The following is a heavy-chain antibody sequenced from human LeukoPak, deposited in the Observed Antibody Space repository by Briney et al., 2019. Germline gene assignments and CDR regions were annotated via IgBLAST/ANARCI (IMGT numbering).Heavy chain of an antibody. D-gene: IGHD6-13*01. V-gene: IGHV3-33*01. CDR2: IWYDGSNK. Sequence: GGSLRLSCAASGFTFGSYGMHWVRQAPGRGLEWVAVIWYDGSNKYYADSVKGRFTISRDNSKNTLYLQMNSLRAEDTAVYYCARERVAAAGRVIDYWGQGTLVTVSS. J-gene: IGHJ4*02. CDR1: GFTFGSYG. CDR3: ARERVAAAGRVIDY.